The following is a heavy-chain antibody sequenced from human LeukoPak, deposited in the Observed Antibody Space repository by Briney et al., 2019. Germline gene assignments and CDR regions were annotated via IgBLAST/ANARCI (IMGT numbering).Heavy chain of an antibody. Sequence: ASVKVSCKASGYTFTGYYMHWVRQAPGQGLEWMGWINPDDGGTRYVQNFQGRVTMTRDTSISTAYMELSSLRSDDTAVFYCARGRGLKADAETPLLDYWGQGVLVIVSS. D-gene: IGHD6-25*01. CDR2: INPDDGGT. J-gene: IGHJ4*02. CDR3: ARGRGLKADAETPLLDY. V-gene: IGHV1-2*02. CDR1: GYTFTGYY.